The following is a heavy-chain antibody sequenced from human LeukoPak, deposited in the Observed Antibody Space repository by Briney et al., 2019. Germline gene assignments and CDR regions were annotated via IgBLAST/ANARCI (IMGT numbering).Heavy chain of an antibody. CDR3: AREHSSSWYYHYYMDV. J-gene: IGHJ6*03. CDR1: GYTFTGYY. D-gene: IGHD6-13*01. CDR2: INPNSGGT. Sequence: ASVKVSCKASGYTFTGYYTHWVRQAPGQGLEWMGWINPNSGGTNYAQKFQGRVTMTRDTSISTVYMELSRLRSDDTAVYYCAREHSSSWYYHYYMDVWGKGTTVTVSS. V-gene: IGHV1-2*02.